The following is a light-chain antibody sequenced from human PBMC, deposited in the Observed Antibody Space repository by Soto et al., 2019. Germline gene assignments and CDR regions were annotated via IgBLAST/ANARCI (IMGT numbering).Light chain of an antibody. J-gene: IGKJ4*01. CDR2: DAS. V-gene: IGKV3-11*01. Sequence: EIVLTQSPATLSLSPGERATLSCRASQTVSTYLAWYQQKPGQAPRLLIYDASNRATGIPARFSGSGSGTDFTLTVSSLEPEDFAVYYCQQRGSGLTFGGGTKVAIK. CDR3: QQRGSGLT. CDR1: QTVSTY.